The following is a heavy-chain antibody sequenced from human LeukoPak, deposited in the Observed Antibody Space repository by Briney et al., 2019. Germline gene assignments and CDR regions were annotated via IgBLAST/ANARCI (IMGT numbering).Heavy chain of an antibody. J-gene: IGHJ5*02. V-gene: IGHV3-48*01. CDR1: GFTFSHYG. CDR3: ATLRLWSGYYTGIGWFDP. Sequence: GGSLRLSCAASGFTFSHYGMHWVRQAPGKGLEWVSYISSSSSTIYYADSVKGRFTISRDNAKNSLYLQMNSLRAEDTAVYYCATLRLWSGYYTGIGWFDPWGQGTLVTVSS. D-gene: IGHD3-3*01. CDR2: ISSSSSTI.